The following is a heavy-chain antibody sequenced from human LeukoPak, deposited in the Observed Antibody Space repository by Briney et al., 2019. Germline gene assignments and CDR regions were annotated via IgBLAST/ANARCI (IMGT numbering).Heavy chain of an antibody. V-gene: IGHV3-53*01. J-gene: IGHJ3*02. CDR1: GFTFSSYS. CDR2: IYSGGST. D-gene: IGHD2-15*01. Sequence: PGGSLRLSCAASGFTFSSYSMSWVRQAPGKGLEWVSVIYSGGSTYYADSVKGRFTISRDNSKNTLYLQMNSLRAEDTAVYYCARGVAHDAFDIWGQGTMVTVSS. CDR3: ARGVAHDAFDI.